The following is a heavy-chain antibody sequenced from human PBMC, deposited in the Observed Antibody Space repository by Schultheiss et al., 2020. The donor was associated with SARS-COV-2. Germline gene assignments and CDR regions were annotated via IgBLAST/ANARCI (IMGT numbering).Heavy chain of an antibody. CDR2: IIPIFGTP. J-gene: IGHJ4*02. V-gene: IGHV1-69*06. CDR1: GGTFSSYA. Sequence: GGSLRLSCKASGGTFSSYAISWVRQAPGQGLEWMGGIIPIFGTPNYAQNFQDRVTITADKSTRTGYMELRSLRSEDTAVYYCARSNRESYYFDRSGFWSHDLWGQGTLVTVSS. CDR3: ARSNRESYYFDRSGFWSHDL. D-gene: IGHD3-22*01.